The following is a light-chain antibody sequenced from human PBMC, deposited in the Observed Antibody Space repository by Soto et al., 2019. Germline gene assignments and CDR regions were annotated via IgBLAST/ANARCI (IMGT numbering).Light chain of an antibody. CDR3: QQYGSSPLVT. CDR1: QSVSSSF. CDR2: GAS. Sequence: EIVLTQSPGTLSLSPGERATLSCRASQSVSSSFLAWYQQKPGQAPRLLIYGASSRATDIPDRFSGSGSGTDFTLTISRLEPKDFAVYYCQQYGSSPLVTFGQGTKLEIK. V-gene: IGKV3-20*01. J-gene: IGKJ2*01.